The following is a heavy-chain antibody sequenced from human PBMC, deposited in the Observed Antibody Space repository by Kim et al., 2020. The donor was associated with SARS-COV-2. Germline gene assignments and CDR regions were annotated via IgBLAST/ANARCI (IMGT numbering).Heavy chain of an antibody. Sequence: YADSGKGRFIVARDKSKNTLYLQADSLRVEDTAVYYCARGTFYDNSGCFDNWGQGTLVTVSS. CDR3: ARGTFYDNSGCFDN. V-gene: IGHV3-53*01. D-gene: IGHD3-22*01. J-gene: IGHJ4*02.